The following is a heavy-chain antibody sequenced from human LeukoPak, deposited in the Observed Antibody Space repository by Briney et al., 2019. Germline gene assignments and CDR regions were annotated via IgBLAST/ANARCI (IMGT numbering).Heavy chain of an antibody. D-gene: IGHD2-21*01. CDR1: GFTFSSYG. J-gene: IGHJ4*02. Sequence: GGSLRLSCAASGFTFSSYGMSWVRQAPGKGLEWVSAISGSGGSTYYADSVKGRFTISRDNSKNTLYLQMNSLRAEDTAVYYCARGLAGHFGGFYFDYWGQGTLVTVSS. V-gene: IGHV3-23*01. CDR3: ARGLAGHFGGFYFDY. CDR2: ISGSGGST.